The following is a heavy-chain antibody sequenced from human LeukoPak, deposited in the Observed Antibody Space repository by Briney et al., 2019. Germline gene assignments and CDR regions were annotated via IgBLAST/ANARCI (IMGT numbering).Heavy chain of an antibody. CDR2: VNHSGST. D-gene: IGHD2-2*01. CDR1: GESFSAYS. CDR3: TRERSTPGINWFDP. Sequence: SETLSLTCAVYGESFSAYSWNWIRQSPGKGLEWIGEVNHSGSTNYNPSLKSRVTISVDTSKNQTSKRQFSLKLNSVTAADTAVYYCTRERSTPGINWFDPWGQGTLVTVSS. J-gene: IGHJ5*02. V-gene: IGHV4-34*01.